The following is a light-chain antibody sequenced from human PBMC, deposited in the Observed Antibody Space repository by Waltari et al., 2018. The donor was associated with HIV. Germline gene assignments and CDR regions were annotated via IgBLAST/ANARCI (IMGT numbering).Light chain of an antibody. V-gene: IGLV1-47*01. CDR3: ATWDDSLSGPV. Sequence: QSVLPQPPSASGTPGQRVAISCSGSSSNIGSNYVYWYQQLPGTAPKVLIYRSNQRPSGVPDRFSGSKSGTSASLDISALRSEDEADYYCATWDDSLSGPVFGGGTKLTVL. CDR1: SSNIGSNY. J-gene: IGLJ3*02. CDR2: RSN.